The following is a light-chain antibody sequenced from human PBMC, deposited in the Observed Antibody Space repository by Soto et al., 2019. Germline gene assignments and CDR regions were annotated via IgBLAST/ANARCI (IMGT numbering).Light chain of an antibody. J-gene: IGLJ2*01. CDR2: EVS. CDR3: SSYAGSNNFQV. V-gene: IGLV2-8*01. Sequence: QSALTPPPSASGSPGQSVTISCTGTSSDIGAYIYVSWYQQHPGKAPKLMIYEVSKRPSGVPDRFSGSKAGNTASLTVSGLQAEDEADDYCSSYAGSNNFQVFGGGTKLTV. CDR1: SSDIGAYIY.